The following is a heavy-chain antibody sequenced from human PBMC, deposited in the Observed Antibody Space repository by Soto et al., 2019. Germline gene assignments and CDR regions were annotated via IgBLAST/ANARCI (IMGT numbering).Heavy chain of an antibody. J-gene: IGHJ3*02. D-gene: IGHD2-15*01. CDR1: GFTFSSYW. Sequence: GGSLRLSCAASGFTFSSYWMSWVRQAPGKGLEWVANIKQDGSEKYYVDSVKGRFTISRDNAKNSLYLQMNSLRAEDTAVYYCARAADLLVVVAAGDGFDMWGKGTMVTVSS. V-gene: IGHV3-7*01. CDR3: ARAADLLVVVAAGDGFDM. CDR2: IKQDGSEK.